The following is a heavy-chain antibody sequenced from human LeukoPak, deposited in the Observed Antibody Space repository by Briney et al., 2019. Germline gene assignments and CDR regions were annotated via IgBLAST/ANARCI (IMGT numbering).Heavy chain of an antibody. CDR2: IIPIFGTA. CDR1: GGTFSSYA. V-gene: IGHV1-69*01. D-gene: IGHD3-22*01. J-gene: IGHJ4*02. CDR3: ARPYDSSGYYYFGY. Sequence: ASVKVSCKASGGTFSSYAISWVRQAPGQGLEWMGGIIPIFGTANYAQKFQGRITITADESTSTAYMELSSLRSEDTAVYYCARPYDSSGYYYFGYWGQGTLVTVSS.